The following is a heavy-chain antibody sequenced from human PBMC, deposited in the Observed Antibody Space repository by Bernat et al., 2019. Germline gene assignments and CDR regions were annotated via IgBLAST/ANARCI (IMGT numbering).Heavy chain of an antibody. D-gene: IGHD1-1*01. Sequence: VQLVESGGGVVQPGRSLRLSCAASGFTFSSYGMTWVRQAPGKGLEWVSTIDAYGSGTWYADSVKGRFTISRDNSKNTLYLQMNSLRVEDTAVYHCEKDGHENDYYYYMEVWGKGTTVTVSS. V-gene: IGHV3-23*04. CDR3: EKDGHENDYYYYMEV. CDR2: IDAYGSGT. CDR1: GFTFSSYG. J-gene: IGHJ6*03.